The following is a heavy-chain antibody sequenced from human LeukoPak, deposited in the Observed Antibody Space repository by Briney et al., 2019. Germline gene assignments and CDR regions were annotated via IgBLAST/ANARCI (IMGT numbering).Heavy chain of an antibody. D-gene: IGHD2-2*01. V-gene: IGHV1-18*01. Sequence: ASVKVSCKASGYTFTSYGISWVRQAPGQGLEWMGWISAYNGNTNYAKKLQGRVTMTTDTSTSTAYMELRSLRSDDTAVYYCARDEFDLDCSSTSCYPPSSFDYWGQGTLVTVSS. CDR1: GYTFTSYG. CDR3: ARDEFDLDCSSTSCYPPSSFDY. J-gene: IGHJ4*02. CDR2: ISAYNGNT.